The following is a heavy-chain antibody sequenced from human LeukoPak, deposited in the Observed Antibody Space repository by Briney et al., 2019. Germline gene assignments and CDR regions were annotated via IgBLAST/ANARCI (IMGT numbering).Heavy chain of an antibody. CDR3: ARDSYYYDSSGPRAYYFDY. D-gene: IGHD3-22*01. Sequence: ASVKVSCKASGYTFIAYYIHWVRQAPGQGLEWMGWINPNSGGTNYAQKFQGRITMTRDTSISTAYMELSRLTSDDTAVYYCARDSYYYDSSGPRAYYFDYWGQGTLVTVSS. CDR2: INPNSGGT. V-gene: IGHV1-2*02. J-gene: IGHJ4*02. CDR1: GYTFIAYY.